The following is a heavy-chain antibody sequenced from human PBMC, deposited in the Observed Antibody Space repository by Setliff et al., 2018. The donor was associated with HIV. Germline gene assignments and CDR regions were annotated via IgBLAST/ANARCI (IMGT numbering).Heavy chain of an antibody. D-gene: IGHD2-2*01. CDR2: IYYSGNT. Sequence: SETLSLTCTVSGGSISSNIYYWGWIRRPPGRGLGWIGSIYYSGNTYYNPSLKRRVTMSVDTSNNQFSLSLTSVTATDTATYYCAGHPAGTPARIDYWGRGTLVTVSS. CDR1: GGSISSNIYY. V-gene: IGHV4-39*01. J-gene: IGHJ4*02. CDR3: AGHPAGTPARIDY.